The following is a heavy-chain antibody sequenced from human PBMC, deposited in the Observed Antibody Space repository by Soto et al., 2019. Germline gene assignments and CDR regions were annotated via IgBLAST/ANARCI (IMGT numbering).Heavy chain of an antibody. CDR1: GFSFSYYG. Sequence: QVQLVESGGSVVQPGGSRRLSCAASGFSFSYYGLHWVRQAPGKGLEWLALITHDGYNRYYADSVKGRFTISRDNSKNTIFLQKKSLKSEDTAVYYCAKGGSFDIWGRGTPVTVSS. V-gene: IGHV3-30*18. J-gene: IGHJ4*02. CDR3: AKGGSFDI. D-gene: IGHD6-6*01. CDR2: ITHDGYNR.